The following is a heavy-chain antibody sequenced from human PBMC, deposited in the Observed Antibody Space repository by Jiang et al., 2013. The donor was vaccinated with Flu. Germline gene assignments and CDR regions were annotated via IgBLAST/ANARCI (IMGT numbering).Heavy chain of an antibody. Sequence: LEWMGWISAYNGNTNYAQKLQGRVTMTTDTSTSTAYMELRSLRSDDTAVYYCARVDRSGWYVYWGQGTLVTVSS. CDR3: ARVDRSGWYVY. CDR2: ISAYNGNT. D-gene: IGHD6-19*01. J-gene: IGHJ4*02. V-gene: IGHV1-18*01.